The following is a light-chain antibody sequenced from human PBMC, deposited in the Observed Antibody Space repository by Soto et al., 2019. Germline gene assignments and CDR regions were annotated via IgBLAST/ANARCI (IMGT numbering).Light chain of an antibody. Sequence: EVVMRQSPATLSVSPGEGATLSCSASQGIGHTLAWYQHKPGQTPRLLIYDTSTRATGVPARFSGSRSGTEFTLTINSLQSEDFAVYYCQRYNNWPLTFGGGTKVESK. CDR1: QGIGHT. CDR3: QRYNNWPLT. J-gene: IGKJ4*01. V-gene: IGKV3-15*01. CDR2: DTS.